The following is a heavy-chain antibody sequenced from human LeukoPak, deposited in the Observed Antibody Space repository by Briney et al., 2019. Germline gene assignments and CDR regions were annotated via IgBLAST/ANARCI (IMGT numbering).Heavy chain of an antibody. D-gene: IGHD6-13*01. V-gene: IGHV1-18*01. CDR2: ISAYNGDT. Sequence: GASVKISCKASGGTFSSYAISWVRQAPGQGLEWMGWISAYNGDTNYAQKLQGRVTMTTDTSTSTAYMELRGLRSDDTAVYYCARAPGYSSSWYFHWGQGTLVTVSS. CDR1: GGTFSSYA. CDR3: ARAPGYSSSWYFH. J-gene: IGHJ4*02.